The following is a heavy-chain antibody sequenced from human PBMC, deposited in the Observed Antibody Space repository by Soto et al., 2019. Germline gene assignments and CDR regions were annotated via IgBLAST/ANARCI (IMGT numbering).Heavy chain of an antibody. CDR2: ISPDNGNT. CDR1: GYTFTRYT. D-gene: IGHD2-15*01. CDR3: ARGIATGQLDP. Sequence: ASVKVSCKASGYTFTRYTMNWVRQAPGQRLEWMGWISPDNGNTKSSQKFQDRVIITRDTSASTAYMDLSSLRSEDTAVYYCARGIATGQLDPWGQGTLVTVSS. V-gene: IGHV1-3*01. J-gene: IGHJ5*02.